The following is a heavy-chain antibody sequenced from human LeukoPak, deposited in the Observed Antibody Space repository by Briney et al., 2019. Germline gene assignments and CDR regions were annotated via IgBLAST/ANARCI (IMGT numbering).Heavy chain of an antibody. D-gene: IGHD3-10*01. Sequence: GESLKISCKGSGYSFTSYWIGWVRQMPGKGLEWMGVIYPGDSDTKYSPSFQGQVTISADKSISTAYLQWSSLKVSDTAMYYCARPFYSSGSYYFDYWGQGTLVTVSS. CDR1: GYSFTSYW. J-gene: IGHJ4*02. CDR2: IYPGDSDT. V-gene: IGHV5-51*01. CDR3: ARPFYSSGSYYFDY.